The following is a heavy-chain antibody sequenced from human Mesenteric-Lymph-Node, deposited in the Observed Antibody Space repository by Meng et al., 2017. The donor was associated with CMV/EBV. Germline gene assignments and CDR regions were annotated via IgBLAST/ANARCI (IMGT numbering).Heavy chain of an antibody. Sequence: ASVKVSCKASGYTFTSYGISWVRQAPGQGLEWMGWISAYNGNTNYAQKLQGRVTMTTDKVTSTAYMELRSLRSDDTAVYYCASLGGILPPPSSYYYALDVWGQGTTVTVSS. J-gene: IGHJ6*02. CDR3: ASLGGILPPPSSYYYALDV. D-gene: IGHD3-10*01. CDR1: GYTFTSYG. CDR2: ISAYNGNT. V-gene: IGHV1-18*01.